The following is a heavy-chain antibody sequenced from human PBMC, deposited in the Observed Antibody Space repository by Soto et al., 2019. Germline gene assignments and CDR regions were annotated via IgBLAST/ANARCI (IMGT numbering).Heavy chain of an antibody. V-gene: IGHV4-59*08. D-gene: IGHD4-17*01. Sequence: PSETLSLTCTVSGGSISSYYWSWIRQPPGKGLEWIGYIYYSGSTNYNPSLKSRVTISVDASKNQFSLKLTSVTAADTAVYYCARGAATVTPGWFDPWGQGIMVTVS. CDR2: IYYSGST. J-gene: IGHJ5*02. CDR1: GGSISSYY. CDR3: ARGAATVTPGWFDP.